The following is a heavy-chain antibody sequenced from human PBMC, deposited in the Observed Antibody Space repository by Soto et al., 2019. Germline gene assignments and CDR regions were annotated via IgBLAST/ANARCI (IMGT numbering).Heavy chain of an antibody. CDR2: INHSGFT. J-gene: IGHJ4*02. V-gene: IGHV4-34*01. D-gene: IGHD1-26*01. Sequence: PSETLSLTCAASGGSLRGHYWSWIRQSPEKGLEWIGEINHSGFTNYNPTLKSRVTISRDASKNQFSLRLSSMTAADSAVYFCARAAVKLGATLFDSWGQGTLVTVSS. CDR3: ARAAVKLGATLFDS. CDR1: GGSLRGHY.